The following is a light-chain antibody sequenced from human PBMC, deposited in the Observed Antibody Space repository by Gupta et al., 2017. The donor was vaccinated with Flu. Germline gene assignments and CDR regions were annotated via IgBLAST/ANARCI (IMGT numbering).Light chain of an antibody. J-gene: IGKJ2*03. CDR3: QQYYGSPYS. Sequence: DIVMTQSPDSLAVSLGERATLNCKSSQTILYSSNNKNYLAWYQQKPGQPPKLLIYWASTRESGVPDRFSGSGSGTDFTLTISSLQAEDVAVYYCQQYYGSPYSFGQGTKLEIK. CDR2: WAS. CDR1: QTILYSSNNKNY. V-gene: IGKV4-1*01.